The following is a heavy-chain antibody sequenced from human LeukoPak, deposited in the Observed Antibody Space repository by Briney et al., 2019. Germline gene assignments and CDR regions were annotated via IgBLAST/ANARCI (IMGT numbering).Heavy chain of an antibody. CDR3: ARRISYYDILTGYSNWFDP. Sequence: PSETLSLTCTVSGGSISSSSYYWGWIRQPPGKGLEWIGSIYYSGSTYYNPSLKSRVTMSVDTSKNQFSLKLSSVTAADTAVYYCARRISYYDILTGYSNWFDPWGQGTLVTVSS. CDR1: GGSISSSSYY. V-gene: IGHV4-39*01. CDR2: IYYSGST. J-gene: IGHJ5*02. D-gene: IGHD3-9*01.